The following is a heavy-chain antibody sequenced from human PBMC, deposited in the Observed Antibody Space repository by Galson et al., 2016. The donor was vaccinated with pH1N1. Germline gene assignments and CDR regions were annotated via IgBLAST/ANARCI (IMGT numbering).Heavy chain of an antibody. Sequence: SLRLSCAASGFTFTSYAMHWVRQAPGKGLEWVAVILYDGTNEYYADSVKGRFTISRDKTQSTVYLQMNSLRTEDTAVYYCARDSEYSGHEGFHWAQGTLDIVSS. CDR2: ILYDGTNE. CDR3: ARDSEYSGHEGFH. J-gene: IGHJ4*02. V-gene: IGHV3-30*04. D-gene: IGHD5-12*01. CDR1: GFTFTSYA.